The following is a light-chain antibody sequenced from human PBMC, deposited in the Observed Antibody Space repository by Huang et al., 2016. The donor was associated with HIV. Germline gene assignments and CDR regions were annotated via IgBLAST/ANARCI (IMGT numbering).Light chain of an antibody. Sequence: EIVLTQSPGTLSLSPGERATLSCRASQSVSSSYLAWYQQKPGQAPRRLIYGASSRATGIPDMFSGSGSGTDFTLTISRLEPEDSAVYYCQQYGSSRTFGQGTKVEIK. CDR1: QSVSSSY. CDR3: QQYGSSRT. J-gene: IGKJ1*01. CDR2: GAS. V-gene: IGKV3-20*01.